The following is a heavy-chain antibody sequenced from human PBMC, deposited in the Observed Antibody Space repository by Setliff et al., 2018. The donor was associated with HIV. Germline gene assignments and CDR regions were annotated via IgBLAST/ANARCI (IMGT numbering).Heavy chain of an antibody. V-gene: IGHV4-31*01. D-gene: IGHD3-9*01. J-gene: IGHJ3*02. CDR1: GGSINSGDYF. CDR2: TYSRGTS. Sequence: PSETLSLTCTVSGGSINSGDYFWSWLRQHPGKGLEWIGYTYSRGTSYYHPSLNNPVTMSLDTSKHHFSLTVDSVTAAATAVYFCASVTVGVSTGPGGFHIWGKGTMVTVSS. CDR3: ASVTVGVSTGPGGFHI.